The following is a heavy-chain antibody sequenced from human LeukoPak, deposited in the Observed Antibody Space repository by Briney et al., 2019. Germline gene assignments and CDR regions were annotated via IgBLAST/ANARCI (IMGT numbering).Heavy chain of an antibody. CDR1: GYTFTNYY. J-gene: IGHJ4*02. CDR2: IIPIFGTA. D-gene: IGHD7-27*01. CDR3: ARDGPNWGREDY. V-gene: IGHV1-69*13. Sequence: SVKVSCKASGYTFTNYYMHWVRQAPGQGLEWMGGIIPIFGTANYAQKFQGRVTITADESTSTAYMELSSLRSEDTAVYYCARDGPNWGREDYWGQGTLVTVSS.